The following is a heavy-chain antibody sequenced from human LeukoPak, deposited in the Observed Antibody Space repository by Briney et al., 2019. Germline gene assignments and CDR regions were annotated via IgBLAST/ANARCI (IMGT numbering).Heavy chain of an antibody. Sequence: GASVKVSCKASCYTFTSYGISWVRQAPGQGLEWMGWISAYNGNTNYAQKLQGRVTMTTDTSTSTAYMELRSLRSDDTAVYYCARAPGVILWFGELSPTDYWGQGTLVTVSS. D-gene: IGHD3-10*01. J-gene: IGHJ4*02. CDR1: CYTFTSYG. CDR2: ISAYNGNT. CDR3: ARAPGVILWFGELSPTDY. V-gene: IGHV1-18*01.